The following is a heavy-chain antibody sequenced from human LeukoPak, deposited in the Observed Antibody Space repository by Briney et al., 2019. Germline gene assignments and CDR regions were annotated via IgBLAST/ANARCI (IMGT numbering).Heavy chain of an antibody. D-gene: IGHD1-1*01. CDR3: AGDHGTTRTGEFDY. CDR1: GFTFSSYA. V-gene: IGHV3-53*01. CDR2: IYSGGST. Sequence: GGSLRLSCAASGFTFSSYAMSWVRQAPGKGLEWVSVIYSGGSTYYADSVKGRFTISRDNSKNTLYLQMNSLRAEDTAVYYCAGDHGTTRTGEFDYWGQGTLVTVSS. J-gene: IGHJ4*02.